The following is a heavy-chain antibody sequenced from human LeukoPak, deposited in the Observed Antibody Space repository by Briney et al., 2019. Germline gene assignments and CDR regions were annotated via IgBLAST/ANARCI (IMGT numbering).Heavy chain of an antibody. CDR2: IYYSGST. V-gene: IGHV4-59*01. CDR1: GGSISSYY. CDR3: ARTITMVRGVRREPNWFDP. J-gene: IGHJ5*02. D-gene: IGHD3-10*01. Sequence: SETLSLTCTVSGGSISSYYWSWIRQPPGKGLEWIGYIYYSGSTNYNPSLKSRVTISVDTSKNQFSLKLSSVTAADTAVYYCARTITMVRGVRREPNWFDPWGQGTLVTVSS.